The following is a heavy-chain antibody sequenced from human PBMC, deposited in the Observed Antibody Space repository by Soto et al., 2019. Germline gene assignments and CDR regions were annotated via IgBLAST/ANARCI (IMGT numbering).Heavy chain of an antibody. D-gene: IGHD2-15*01. J-gene: IGHJ3*02. CDR1: GYTLTELS. Sequence: EASVKVSCKVSGYTLTELSMHWVRQAPGKGLEWMGGFDPEDGETIYAQKFQGRVTMTADTSTNTAYMELSSLRSEDTAVYYCARERAAGGGGYGAFDIWGQGTMVTVSS. CDR3: ARERAAGGGGYGAFDI. V-gene: IGHV1-24*01. CDR2: FDPEDGET.